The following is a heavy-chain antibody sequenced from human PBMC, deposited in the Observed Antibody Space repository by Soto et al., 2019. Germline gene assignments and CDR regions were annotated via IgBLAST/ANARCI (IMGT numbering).Heavy chain of an antibody. CDR1: GYPFTSYY. CDR3: AREVVHTAILD. V-gene: IGHV1-46*01. D-gene: IGHD5-18*01. J-gene: IGHJ4*02. CDR2: INPSGGST. Sequence: ASGKVCFKSYGYPFTSYYMDWGREAPGQGLEWMGIINPSGGSTSYAQKFQGRGTMTRDTSTSTVYMELSRLRSEDTAVYYCAREVVHTAILDWGQGTMVTVSS.